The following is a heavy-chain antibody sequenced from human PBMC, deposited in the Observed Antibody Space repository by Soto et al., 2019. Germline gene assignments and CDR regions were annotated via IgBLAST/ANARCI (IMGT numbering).Heavy chain of an antibody. CDR3: ARVGGYGGNSPDAFDI. J-gene: IGHJ3*02. V-gene: IGHV1-69*13. Sequence: SVKFSCKASGGTFSIYAISWVRQAPGQGLEWMGGIIPIFGTANYAQKFQGRVTITADESTSTAYMELSSLRSEDTAVYYCARVGGYGGNSPDAFDIWGQGTMVTVSS. D-gene: IGHD4-17*01. CDR1: GGTFSIYA. CDR2: IIPIFGTA.